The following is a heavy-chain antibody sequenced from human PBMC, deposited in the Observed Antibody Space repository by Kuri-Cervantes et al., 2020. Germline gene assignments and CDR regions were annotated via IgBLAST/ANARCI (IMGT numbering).Heavy chain of an antibody. CDR1: GFTFSDHY. CDR3: AREGVAATGADYYFDY. V-gene: IGHV3-30-3*01. Sequence: GESLKISCAASGFTFSDHYMNWVRQAPGKGLEWVAVISYDGSNKYYADSVKGRFTISRDNSKNTLYLQMNSLRAEDTAVYYCAREGVAATGADYYFDYWGQGTLVTVSS. CDR2: ISYDGSNK. D-gene: IGHD2-15*01. J-gene: IGHJ4*02.